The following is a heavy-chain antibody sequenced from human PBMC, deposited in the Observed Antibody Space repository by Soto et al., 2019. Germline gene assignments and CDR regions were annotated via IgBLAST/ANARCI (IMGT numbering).Heavy chain of an antibody. V-gene: IGHV3-23*01. D-gene: IGHD3-9*01. CDR2: ISGSGGST. CDR3: AKAPRPYDILTGPLDY. CDR1: GGSISSSSYY. Sequence: ETLSLTCTVSGGSISSSSYYWGWIRQAPGKGLEWVSAISGSGGSTYYADSVKGRFTISRDNSKNTLYLQMNSLRAEDTAVYYCAKAPRPYDILTGPLDYWGQGTLVTVSS. J-gene: IGHJ4*02.